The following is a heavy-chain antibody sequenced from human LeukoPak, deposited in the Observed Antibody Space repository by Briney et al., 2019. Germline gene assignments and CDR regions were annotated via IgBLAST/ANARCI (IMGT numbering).Heavy chain of an antibody. Sequence: SETLSLTCTVSGGSISSYYWSWIRQPPGKGLEWIGYIYYSGSTNYSPSLKRRVTISVDTSKNQFSMKLSSVAAADTAVYYCAGVPRIGYCSGDSCYGLGRYCYYYYLDVWGKGTTVSVSS. CDR2: IYYSGST. D-gene: IGHD2-15*01. CDR3: AGVPRIGYCSGDSCYGLGRYCYYYYLDV. V-gene: IGHV4-59*01. CDR1: GGSISSYY. J-gene: IGHJ6*03.